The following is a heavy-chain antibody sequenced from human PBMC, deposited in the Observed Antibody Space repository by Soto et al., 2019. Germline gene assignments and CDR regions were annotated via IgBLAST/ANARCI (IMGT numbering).Heavy chain of an antibody. CDR2: INPSGGST. D-gene: IGHD3-10*02. J-gene: IGHJ4*02. CDR1: GYTFTSYY. V-gene: IGHV1-46*01. CDR3: ARLSRIMFGENDY. Sequence: GASVKVSCKASGYTFTSYYMHWVRQAPGQGLEWMGIINPSGGSTSYAQKFQGRVTMTRDTSTSTVYMELSSVTAADTAVYYCARLSRIMFGENDYWGQGTQVTVSS.